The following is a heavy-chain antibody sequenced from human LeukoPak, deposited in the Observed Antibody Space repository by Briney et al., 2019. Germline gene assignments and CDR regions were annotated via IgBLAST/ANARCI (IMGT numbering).Heavy chain of an antibody. CDR1: GGSISSGGYY. Sequence: SQTLSLTCTVSGGSISSGGYYWSWIRQPAGKGLEYLGRIYSTGSTNYNPSLRSRVTISVDTSKNHFSLKLSSVTAADTAVYYCARHYDFWSSSFRGFFDQWGRGILVSVSS. V-gene: IGHV4-61*02. CDR3: ARHYDFWSSSFRGFFDQ. CDR2: IYSTGST. J-gene: IGHJ4*01. D-gene: IGHD3/OR15-3a*01.